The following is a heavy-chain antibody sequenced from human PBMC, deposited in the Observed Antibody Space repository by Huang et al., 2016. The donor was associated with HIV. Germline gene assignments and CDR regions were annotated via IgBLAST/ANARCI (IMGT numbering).Heavy chain of an antibody. CDR1: TFTFGAYW. J-gene: IGHJ6*02. CDR3: ATKTAGMDI. Sequence: LVESGGRSVQPGGSIRLSCVGSTFTFGAYWMRWVRQPPGKGMEGGAHIKQDESEKYYVDSVKGRFNISRDNAKKVLFLEMDTLRVEDTAIYFCATKTAGMDIWGQGTTVTVSS. CDR2: IKQDESEK. V-gene: IGHV3-7*01.